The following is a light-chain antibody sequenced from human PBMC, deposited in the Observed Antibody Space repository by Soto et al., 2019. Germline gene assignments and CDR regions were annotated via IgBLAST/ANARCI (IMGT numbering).Light chain of an antibody. CDR2: EVS. J-gene: IGLJ2*01. Sequence: QSVLTQPPSAYGSPGQSVTISCTGTSSDVGGYNYVSWYQQYPGKAPKLMIYEVSKRPSGVPDRFSGSKSGNTASLTVSGLQAEDEADYYCSSYAGSNMVVFGGGTKLTVL. V-gene: IGLV2-8*01. CDR1: SSDVGGYNY. CDR3: SSYAGSNMVV.